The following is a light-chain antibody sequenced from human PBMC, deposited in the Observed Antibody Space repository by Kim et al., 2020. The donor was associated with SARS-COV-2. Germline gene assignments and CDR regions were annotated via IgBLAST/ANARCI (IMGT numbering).Light chain of an antibody. CDR1: QSVSSN. V-gene: IGKV3-15*01. CDR2: GAS. J-gene: IGKJ2*01. CDR3: QQYNNWSYT. Sequence: SVSPGERATLSCRASQSVSSNLAWYQQKPGQAPRLLIYGASTRATGTPARFSGSGSGTEFTLTISSLQSEDFAVYYCQQYNNWSYTFGQGTKLEIK.